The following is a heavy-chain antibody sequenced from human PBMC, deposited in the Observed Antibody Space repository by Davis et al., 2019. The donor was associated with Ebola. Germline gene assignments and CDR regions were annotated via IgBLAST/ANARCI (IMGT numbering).Heavy chain of an antibody. CDR3: AGESFASGNYYTGYYYGMDV. CDR1: GGSVSSGSYY. J-gene: IGHJ6*02. D-gene: IGHD3-10*01. V-gene: IGHV4-61*01. CDR2: IYYSGST. Sequence: SETLSLTCTVSGGSVSSGSYYWSWIRQPPGKGLEWIGYIYYSGSTNYNPSLKSRVITSVDTSKNQFSLKLSSVTAADTAVYYCAGESFASGNYYTGYYYGMDVWGQGTTVTVSS.